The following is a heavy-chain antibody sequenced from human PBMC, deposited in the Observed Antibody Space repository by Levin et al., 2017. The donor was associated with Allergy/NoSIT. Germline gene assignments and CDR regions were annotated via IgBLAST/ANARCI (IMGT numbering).Heavy chain of an antibody. CDR2: ISAYNGNT. CDR3: VVSRAFSGWYPDAFDI. CDR1: GYTFTSYG. J-gene: IGHJ3*02. Sequence: ASVKVSCKASGYTFTSYGISWVRQAPGQGLEWMGWISAYNGNTNYAQKLQGRVTMTTDTSTSTAYMELRSLRSDDTAVYYCVVSRAFSGWYPDAFDIWGQGTMVTVSS. D-gene: IGHD6-19*01. V-gene: IGHV1-18*01.